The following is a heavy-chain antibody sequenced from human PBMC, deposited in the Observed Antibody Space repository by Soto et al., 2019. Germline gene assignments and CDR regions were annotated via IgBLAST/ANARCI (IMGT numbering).Heavy chain of an antibody. CDR2: ISGSGGST. J-gene: IGHJ4*02. CDR1: GFTCSSYA. D-gene: IGHD2-15*01. CDR3: AKFTVVVVAATLFDY. Sequence: EVQLLESGGGLVQPGGSLRLSCAASGFTCSSYAMSWVRQAPGKGLEWVSAISGSGGSTYYADSVKGRFTISRDNSKNTLYLQMNRLRAEDTGVYYCAKFTVVVVAATLFDYWGQGTLVTVSS. V-gene: IGHV3-23*01.